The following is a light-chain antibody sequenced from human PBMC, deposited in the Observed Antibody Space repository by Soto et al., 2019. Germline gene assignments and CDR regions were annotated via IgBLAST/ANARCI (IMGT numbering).Light chain of an antibody. CDR3: MQGTHWPLT. V-gene: IGKV2-30*01. CDR1: QSLVYSDGHTY. Sequence: DVVMTQSPLSLPVTLGQPASISCRSSQSLVYSDGHTYLNWFQQRPGQSPRRLIYQVSNRDSGVPDRFSGSGSGTGFTLKISRVEAEDVGVYYCMQGTHWPLTFGGGTKVEIK. J-gene: IGKJ4*01. CDR2: QVS.